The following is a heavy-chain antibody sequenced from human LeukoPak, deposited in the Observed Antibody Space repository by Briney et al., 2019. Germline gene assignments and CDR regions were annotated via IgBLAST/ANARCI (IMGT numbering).Heavy chain of an antibody. V-gene: IGHV3-23*01. Sequence: GSLRLSCSASGFTFSSYAMSWVRQAPGKGLERVPAISGSGGSTYYAGSVKGRFTISRDNSKNTLYLQMNSLRAEDTAVYYCAKTGDYYGSGSRRTQDKWGQGTLVTVSS. J-gene: IGHJ4*02. CDR2: ISGSGGST. CDR3: AKTGDYYGSGSRRTQDK. D-gene: IGHD3-10*01. CDR1: GFTFSSYA.